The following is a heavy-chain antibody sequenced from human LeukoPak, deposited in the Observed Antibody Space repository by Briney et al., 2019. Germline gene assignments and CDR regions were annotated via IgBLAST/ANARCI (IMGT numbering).Heavy chain of an antibody. D-gene: IGHD2-2*01. CDR3: ASAQGSSTSFYYYYMDV. J-gene: IGHJ6*03. CDR2: IIPIFGTA. V-gene: IGHV1-69*13. Sequence: ASVKVSCKASGGTFSSYAISWVRQAPGQGLEWMGGIIPIFGTANYAQKFQGRVTITADESTSTAYMELSSLRSEDTAVYYCASAQGSSTSFYYYYMDVWGKGTTVTVSS. CDR1: GGTFSSYA.